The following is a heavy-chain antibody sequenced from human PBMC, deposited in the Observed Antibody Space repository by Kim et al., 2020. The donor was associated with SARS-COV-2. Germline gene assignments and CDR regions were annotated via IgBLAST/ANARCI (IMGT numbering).Heavy chain of an antibody. Sequence: VKGRFTISRDNSKNTLYLQLNGLRAEDTAVYYCAKDVKIVGATGDQKFGYWGQGTLVTVSS. J-gene: IGHJ4*02. CDR3: AKDVKIVGATGDQKFGY. V-gene: IGHV3-23*01. D-gene: IGHD1-26*01.